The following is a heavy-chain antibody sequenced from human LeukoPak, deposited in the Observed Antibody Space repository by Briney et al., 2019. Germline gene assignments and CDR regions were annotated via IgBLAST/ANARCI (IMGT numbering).Heavy chain of an antibody. CDR1: GFTFSSYS. J-gene: IGHJ5*02. CDR2: ISSSSSYI. V-gene: IGHV3-21*01. CDR3: ARNGDWNWFDP. Sequence: PGGSLRLSCAASGFTFSSYSMNWVRQAPGKGLELVSSISSSSSYIYYADSVKGRFTISRDNAKNSLYLQMNSRRAEDTAVYYCARNGDWNWFDPWGQGTLVTVSS. D-gene: IGHD2-21*02.